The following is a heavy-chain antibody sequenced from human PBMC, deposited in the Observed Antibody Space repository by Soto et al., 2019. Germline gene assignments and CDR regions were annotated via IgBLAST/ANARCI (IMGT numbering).Heavy chain of an antibody. Sequence: PGGSIRLSRAAAGCNFVGYAMSWVRQAPGKGLEWVSAISGSGGSTYYADSVKGRFTISRDNSKNTLYLQMNSLRAEDTAVYYCAKDHHTVVDYWGQGTLVTVSS. D-gene: IGHD4-4*01. CDR3: AKDHHTVVDY. V-gene: IGHV3-23*01. CDR2: ISGSGGST. CDR1: GCNFVGYA. J-gene: IGHJ4*02.